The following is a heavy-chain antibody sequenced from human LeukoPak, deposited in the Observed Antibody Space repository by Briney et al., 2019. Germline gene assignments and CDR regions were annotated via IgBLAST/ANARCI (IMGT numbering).Heavy chain of an antibody. J-gene: IGHJ4*02. D-gene: IGHD5-24*01. CDR1: GYRFTGYY. V-gene: IGHV1-2*02. CDR3: ARDPEMATIQFDY. CDR2: INPNTGDT. Sequence: ASVKVSCKASGYRFTGYYMHWVRQAPGQGLEWMGWINPNTGDTSYAQKFQGRVTMTRDTSISTAYMELSRLRSDDTAVYCCARDPEMATIQFDYWGQGTLVTVSS.